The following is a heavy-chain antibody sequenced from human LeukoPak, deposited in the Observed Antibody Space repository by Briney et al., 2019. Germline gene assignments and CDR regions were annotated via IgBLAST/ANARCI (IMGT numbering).Heavy chain of an antibody. CDR3: ARDQKYFNAFDI. D-gene: IGHD3-10*01. J-gene: IGHJ3*02. Sequence: PGGSLRLSCAASGFTFSTYEMNWVRQAPGKGLEWVSYISSGGSTIYYADSVKGRFTISRDNAKNSLYLQTNSLRAEDTAVYYCARDQKYFNAFDIWGQGTMVTVSS. CDR1: GFTFSTYE. V-gene: IGHV3-48*03. CDR2: ISSGGSTI.